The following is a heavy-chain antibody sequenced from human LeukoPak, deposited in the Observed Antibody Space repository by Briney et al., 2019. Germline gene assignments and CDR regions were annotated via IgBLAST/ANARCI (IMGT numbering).Heavy chain of an antibody. D-gene: IGHD1-26*01. CDR3: ARGALVGASSGNWFDP. CDR2: IYYSGST. V-gene: IGHV4-59*01. J-gene: IGHJ5*02. Sequence: PSETLSLTCTVSGGSISTYYWNWIRQPPGTGLEGIGYIYYSGSTNYNPSLKSRVTISVDTSKNQFSLKLSSVTAADTAVYYCARGALVGASSGNWFDPWGQGTLVTVSS. CDR1: GGSISTYY.